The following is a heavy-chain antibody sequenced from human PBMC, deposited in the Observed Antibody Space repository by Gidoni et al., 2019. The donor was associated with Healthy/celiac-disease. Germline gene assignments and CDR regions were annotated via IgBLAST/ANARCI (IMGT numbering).Heavy chain of an antibody. D-gene: IGHD4-17*01. CDR3: ARDDGAPHDYGDYGYYFDY. J-gene: IGHJ4*02. CDR1: GFPFRSYA. CDR2: ISYDGSNK. Sequence: QVQLVESGGGVVQPGRSLRLSCAASGFPFRSYAMTWVRQAPGKGLEWVSVISYDGSNKYYADSVKGRFTISRDNSKNTLYLQMNSLRAEDTAVYYCARDDGAPHDYGDYGYYFDYWGQGTLVTVSS. V-gene: IGHV3-30*04.